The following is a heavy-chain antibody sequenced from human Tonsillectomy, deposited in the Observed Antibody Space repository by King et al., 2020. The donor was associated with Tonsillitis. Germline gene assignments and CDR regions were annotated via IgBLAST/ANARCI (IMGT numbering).Heavy chain of an antibody. CDR3: ARGLWFGES. CDR2: INHSGST. Sequence: VQLQQWGAGLLKPSETLSLTCAVYGGSFSGYYWSWIRQPPGKGLEWIGEINHSGSTSYNPSLKSRVTISADTSKNQFSLKLSSVTAADTAVYYCARGLWFGESWGQGTLGTVSS. D-gene: IGHD3-10*01. J-gene: IGHJ4*02. CDR1: GGSFSGYY. V-gene: IGHV4-34*01.